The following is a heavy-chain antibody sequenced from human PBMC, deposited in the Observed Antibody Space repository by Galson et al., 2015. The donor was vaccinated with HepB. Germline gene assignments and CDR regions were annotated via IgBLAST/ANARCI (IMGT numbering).Heavy chain of an antibody. D-gene: IGHD5-18*01. J-gene: IGHJ4*02. Sequence: SLRLSCAASGFTVSSNYMSWVRQAPGKGLKWVSVIYSGGSTYYADSVKGRFTISRDNSKNTLYLQMNSLRAEDTAVYYCARVGLRGYSYGLLDYWGQGTLVTVSS. CDR3: ARVGLRGYSYGLLDY. CDR1: GFTVSSNY. CDR2: IYSGGST. V-gene: IGHV3-66*01.